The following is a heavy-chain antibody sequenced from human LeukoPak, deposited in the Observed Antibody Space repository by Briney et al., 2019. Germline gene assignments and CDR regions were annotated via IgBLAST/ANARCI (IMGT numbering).Heavy chain of an antibody. CDR2: IIPIFGTA. V-gene: IGHV1-69*13. J-gene: IGHJ3*02. D-gene: IGHD6-19*01. Sequence: SVKVSCKAFGGTFSSYAISWVRQAPGQGLEWMGGIIPIFGTANYAQKFQGRVTITADESTSTAYMELSSLRSEDTAVYYCARDGGGIAVAGTGAFDIWGQGTMVTVSS. CDR3: ARDGGGIAVAGTGAFDI. CDR1: GGTFSSYA.